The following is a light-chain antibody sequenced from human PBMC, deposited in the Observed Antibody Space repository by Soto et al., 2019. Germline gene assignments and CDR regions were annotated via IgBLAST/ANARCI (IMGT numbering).Light chain of an antibody. J-gene: IGKJ1*01. CDR3: QQYGSSST. Sequence: EIVLTQSPGTLSLSPGERATLSCRASQSVNSNYLAWHQQKPGQAPRLLIYGVSSRATGIPDRFSGSGSGTDFTLTISRLEPEDFAVYYCQQYGSSSTFGQGTKVDIK. V-gene: IGKV3-20*01. CDR1: QSVNSNY. CDR2: GVS.